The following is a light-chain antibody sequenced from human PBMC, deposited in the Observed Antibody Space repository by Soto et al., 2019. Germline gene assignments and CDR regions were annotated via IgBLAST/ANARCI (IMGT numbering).Light chain of an antibody. CDR3: SSYAGANKVL. V-gene: IGLV2-14*03. CDR1: STYVGVYYY. J-gene: IGLJ2*01. Sequence: QSVLTQPASVSGSPGQSITISCTGTSTYVGVYYYLSWFQQHPGKAPKLMIYDVTKRPSGVSNRFSGSMSGNTASLTISGLQAEDEADYYCSSYAGANKVLFGGGTKVTVL. CDR2: DVT.